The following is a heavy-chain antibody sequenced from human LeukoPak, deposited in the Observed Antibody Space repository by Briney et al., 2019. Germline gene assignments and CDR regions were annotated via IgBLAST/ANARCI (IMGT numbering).Heavy chain of an antibody. Sequence: PSESLSLTCAVYGGSFSGYYWSWIRQPPGKGLEWIGEINHSGSTNYNPSLKSRVTISADTSKNQFSLKLSSVTAADTAVYYCARDLNPWGQGTLVTVSS. CDR1: GGSFSGYY. J-gene: IGHJ5*02. V-gene: IGHV4-34*01. CDR3: ARDLNP. CDR2: INHSGST.